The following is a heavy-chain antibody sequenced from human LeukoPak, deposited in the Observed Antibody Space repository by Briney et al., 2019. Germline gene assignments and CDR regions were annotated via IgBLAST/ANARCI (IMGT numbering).Heavy chain of an antibody. CDR3: AREYGSGSSGAPNDY. D-gene: IGHD3-10*01. Sequence: GGSLRLSCAASGFTFSSYEMNWVRQAPGKGLEWVSYISSSGSTIYYADSVKGRFTISRDNAKNSLYLQMNSLRAEDTALYYCAREYGSGSSGAPNDYWGQGTLVTVSS. CDR1: GFTFSSYE. CDR2: ISSSGSTI. J-gene: IGHJ4*02. V-gene: IGHV3-48*03.